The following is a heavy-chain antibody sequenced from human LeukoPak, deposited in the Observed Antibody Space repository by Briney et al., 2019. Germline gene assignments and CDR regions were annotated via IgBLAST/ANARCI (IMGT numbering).Heavy chain of an antibody. CDR1: GGSISSGGYS. J-gene: IGHJ5*02. CDR2: IYHSGST. Sequence: NPSQTLSLTCAVSGGSISSGGYSWSWIRQPPGKGLEWIGHIYHSGSTYYNPSLKSRVTISVDRSKNQFSLKLSSVTAADTAVYYCARNRLGYCSGGSCYDWFDPWGQGTLVTVSS. D-gene: IGHD2-15*01. CDR3: ARNRLGYCSGGSCYDWFDP. V-gene: IGHV4-30-2*01.